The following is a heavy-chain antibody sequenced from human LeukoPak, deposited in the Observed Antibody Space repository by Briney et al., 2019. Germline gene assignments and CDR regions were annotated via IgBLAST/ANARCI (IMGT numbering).Heavy chain of an antibody. J-gene: IGHJ5*02. CDR1: GYSISSGYY. CDR3: ARVSDKPYSPWFDP. D-gene: IGHD2-21*01. CDR2: IYHSGST. V-gene: IGHV4-38-2*02. Sequence: PSETLSLTCTDSGYSISSGYYWGWIRQPPGKGLEWIGTIYHSGSTYYSPSLKSRVTISVDTSKNQFSLNLSSVTAADTAVYYCARVSDKPYSPWFDPWGQGTLVTVSS.